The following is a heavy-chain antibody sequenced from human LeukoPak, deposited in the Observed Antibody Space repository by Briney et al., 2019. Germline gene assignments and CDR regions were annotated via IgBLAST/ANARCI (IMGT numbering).Heavy chain of an antibody. CDR2: INSDGSST. CDR3: ARVRVATLNF. J-gene: IGHJ4*02. D-gene: IGHD5-24*01. Sequence: GGSLRLSCAASGFTFSGYLMHWVRQAPGKGLVWVSRINSDGSSTAYADSVKGRFTISRDNAKSTLYLQMNSLRAKDTAVYYCARVRVATLNFWGQGILVTVSS. V-gene: IGHV3-74*01. CDR1: GFTFSGYL.